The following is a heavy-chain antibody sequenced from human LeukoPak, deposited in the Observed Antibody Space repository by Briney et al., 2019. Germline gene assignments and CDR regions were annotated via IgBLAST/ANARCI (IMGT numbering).Heavy chain of an antibody. V-gene: IGHV6-1*01. CDR2: TYYRSQQWHS. CDR1: GXTLSSNGMT. Sequence: SQTLSLTCAISGXTLSSNGMTWNWSTECPSRGLYCLVGTYYRSQQWHSNYAPSVKVRINHKPDTTNNQLSLPLNSMTPSHTAVYYCGRGTDFVVFTNWGQGTLVTVSS. D-gene: IGHD2-15*01. CDR3: GRGTDFVVFTN. J-gene: IGHJ1*01.